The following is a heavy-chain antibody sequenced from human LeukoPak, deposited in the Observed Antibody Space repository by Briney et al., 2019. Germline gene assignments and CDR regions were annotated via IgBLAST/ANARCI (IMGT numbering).Heavy chain of an antibody. CDR2: IIPIFGTA. CDR1: GGTFSSYA. J-gene: IGHJ4*02. Sequence: SVKVPCKASGGTFSSYAISWVRQAPGQGLEWMGGIIPIFGTANYAQKFQGRVTITTDESTSTAYMELSSLRSEDTAVYYCARSRGGEGDPPAFDYWGQGTLVTVSS. V-gene: IGHV1-69*05. D-gene: IGHD3-16*01. CDR3: ARSRGGEGDPPAFDY.